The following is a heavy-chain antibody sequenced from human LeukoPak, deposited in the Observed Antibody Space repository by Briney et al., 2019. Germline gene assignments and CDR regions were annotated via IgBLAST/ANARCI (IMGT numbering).Heavy chain of an antibody. CDR2: IWYDGSNK. V-gene: IGHV3-33*01. J-gene: IGHJ4*02. D-gene: IGHD4-17*01. CDR3: ARGPPTVTPYYFDY. CDR1: GFTFSSYG. Sequence: PGRSLRLSCAASGFTFSSYGMHWVRQAPGKGLEWVAVIWYDGSNKYYADSVKGRFTISRDNSKNTLYLQMNSLRAEDTAVYYCARGPPTVTPYYFDYWGQGTLVTVSS.